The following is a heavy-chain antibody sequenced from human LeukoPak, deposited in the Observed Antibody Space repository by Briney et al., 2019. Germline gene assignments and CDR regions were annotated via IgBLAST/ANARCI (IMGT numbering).Heavy chain of an antibody. D-gene: IGHD7-27*01. CDR3: ARDLLEPNWGVDY. J-gene: IGHJ4*02. V-gene: IGHV4-39*07. Sequence: SETLSLTCSVSGGSISGRSYYWGWIRQPPGKGLEWIGSFYYTGITYFNPSLKGRVTVSVDTSRKHFSLKLTSVTAADTAVYYCARDLLEPNWGVDYWGQGTLVTVSS. CDR2: FYYTGIT. CDR1: GGSISGRSYY.